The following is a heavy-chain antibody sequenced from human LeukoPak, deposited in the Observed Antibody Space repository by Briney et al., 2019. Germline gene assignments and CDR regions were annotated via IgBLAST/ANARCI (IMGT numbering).Heavy chain of an antibody. CDR2: ITSSSTYI. V-gene: IGHV3-21*01. CDR1: GFTFSSYE. CDR3: ARAPESD. J-gene: IGHJ4*02. Sequence: PGGSLRLSCAASGFTFSSYEINWVRQAPGKGLEWVSSITSSSTYIYYADSVRGRFTISRDNAKNSLYLQMNSLRAEDTAVYYCARAPESDWGQGTLVTVSS.